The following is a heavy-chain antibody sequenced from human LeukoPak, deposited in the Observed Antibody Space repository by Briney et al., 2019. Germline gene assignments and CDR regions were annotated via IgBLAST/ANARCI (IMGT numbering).Heavy chain of an antibody. CDR3: TRYNNDHFDY. CDR1: GFTFSDYY. V-gene: IGHV3-11*04. Sequence: GGSLRLSCAASGFTFSDYYMSWIRQAPGKGLEWVSYISSSGSTIYYADSVKGRFTISRNNSKNTMSVQMDDLRAEDTAVYYCTRYNNDHFDYWGQGTLVTVSS. D-gene: IGHD1-1*01. J-gene: IGHJ4*02. CDR2: ISSSGSTI.